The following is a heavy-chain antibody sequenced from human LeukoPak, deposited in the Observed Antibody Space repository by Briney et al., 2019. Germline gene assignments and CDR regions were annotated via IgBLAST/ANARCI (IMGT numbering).Heavy chain of an antibody. CDR1: SGSVTSTNS. J-gene: IGHJ4*02. Sequence: SETLSLTCAVSSGSVTSTNSWTWVRQPPGKGLEWIGEVHLDGRTNYNPSRTGRLTMSVDLYENHISLKLTSVTAADTAVYYCAREGGFYRPLDYSGQGTLVTVSS. CDR2: VHLDGRT. CDR3: AREGGFYRPLDY. D-gene: IGHD3-3*01. V-gene: IGHV4-4*02.